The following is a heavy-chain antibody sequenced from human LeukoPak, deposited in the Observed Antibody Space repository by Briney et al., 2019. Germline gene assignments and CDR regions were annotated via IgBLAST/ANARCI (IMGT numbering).Heavy chain of an antibody. D-gene: IGHD6-19*01. CDR3: ARDKAVAGHFDY. J-gene: IGHJ4*02. CDR2: INPNSGGT. Sequence: ASVKVSCKASGYIFTGYYMHWVRQAPGQGLEWMGWINPNSGGTNYAQKFQGRVTMTRDTSISTAYMELSRLRSDDTAVYYCARDKAVAGHFDYWGQGTLVTVSS. CDR1: GYIFTGYY. V-gene: IGHV1-2*02.